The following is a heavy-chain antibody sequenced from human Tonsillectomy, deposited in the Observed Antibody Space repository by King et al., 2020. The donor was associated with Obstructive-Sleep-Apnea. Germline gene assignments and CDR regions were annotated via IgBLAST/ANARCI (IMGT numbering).Heavy chain of an antibody. CDR1: GYSLTDYS. D-gene: IGHD2-21*02. J-gene: IGHJ4*02. Sequence: VQLVQSGAEVTKPGASVKVSCKASGYSLTDYSLHWVRQAPGQGLEWVGWTNAGKDNTKSSQKFQGRVTITRDTSARTAYMEVGSLRSEDTAVYFCAREDGAYCGGDCFSWNFDYWGQGTLVTVSS. V-gene: IGHV1-3*01. CDR2: TNAGKDNT. CDR3: AREDGAYCGGDCFSWNFDY.